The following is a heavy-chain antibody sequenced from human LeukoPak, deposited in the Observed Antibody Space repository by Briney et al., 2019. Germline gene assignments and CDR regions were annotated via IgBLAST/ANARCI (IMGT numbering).Heavy chain of an antibody. CDR2: ISAYNGNT. CDR3: ARVWPRIAAAGTSDY. J-gene: IGHJ4*02. D-gene: IGHD6-13*01. V-gene: IGHV1-18*01. CDR1: GYTFTSYD. Sequence: ASVKVSCKAPGYTFTSYDISWVRQAPGQGLEWMGWISAYNGNTNYAQKLQGRVTMTTDTSTSTAYMELRSLRSDDTAVYYCARVWPRIAAAGTSDYWGQGTLVTVSS.